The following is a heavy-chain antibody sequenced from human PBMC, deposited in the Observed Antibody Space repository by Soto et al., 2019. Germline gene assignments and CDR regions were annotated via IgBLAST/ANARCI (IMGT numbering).Heavy chain of an antibody. CDR3: ARHNDDFWSGEWGESYYYYYMDV. CDR2: IYYSGST. Sequence: SETLSLTCTVSGGSISSYYWSWIRQPPGKGLEWIGYIYYSGSTNYNPSLKSRVTISVDTSKNQFSLKLSSVTAADTAVYYCARHNDDFWSGEWGESYYYYYMDVWGQGTTVPVSS. D-gene: IGHD3-3*01. V-gene: IGHV4-59*08. J-gene: IGHJ6*03. CDR1: GGSISSYY.